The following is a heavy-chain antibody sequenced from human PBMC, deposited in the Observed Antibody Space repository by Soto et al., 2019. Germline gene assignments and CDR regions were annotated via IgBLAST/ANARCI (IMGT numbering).Heavy chain of an antibody. V-gene: IGHV3-23*01. Sequence: GGSLRLSCETSGFTFSSCVMTWVRQAPGKGLEWVAVITKSGDTDYADSVKGRFTISRDNSKNTVYLQMNSLRADDTAVYYCAKGLLNGRWYAADWGQGALVTVS. CDR3: AKGLLNGRWYAAD. D-gene: IGHD6-13*01. CDR1: GFTFSSCV. CDR2: ITKSGDT. J-gene: IGHJ4*02.